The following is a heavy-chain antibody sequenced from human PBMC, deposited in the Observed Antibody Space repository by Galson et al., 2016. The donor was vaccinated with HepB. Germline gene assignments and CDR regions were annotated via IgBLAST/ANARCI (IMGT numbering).Heavy chain of an antibody. V-gene: IGHV3-64D*06. CDR3: VKSNLAAPGGFYGMDV. J-gene: IGHJ6*02. CDR1: GFSFSSYP. Sequence: SLRLSCAASGFSFSSYPMHWVRQAPGKGLEYVSGITTNGDDTKYADSVKGRCTIFRDNSKNTLYLQMRSLRAEDTAVYYCVKSNLAAPGGFYGMDVWGQGTTVTVSS. D-gene: IGHD6-13*01. CDR2: ITTNGDDT.